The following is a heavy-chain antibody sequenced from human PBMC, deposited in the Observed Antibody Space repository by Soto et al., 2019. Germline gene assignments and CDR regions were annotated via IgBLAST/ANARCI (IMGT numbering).Heavy chain of an antibody. CDR2: IYYSGST. Sequence: QLQLQESGPRLVKPSETLSLTCSVSGGSISSSSYSWGWIRQPPGKGLEWIGTIYYSGSTHYTPSLGARAAISPDTPNSQLPLRLPSVPAADTAVYYCGRQPGHCGSTTCFGYYSVDVWGQGTTVTVS. D-gene: IGHD2-2*01. J-gene: IGHJ6*02. CDR1: GGSISSSSYS. CDR3: GRQPGHCGSTTCFGYYSVDV. V-gene: IGHV4-39*01.